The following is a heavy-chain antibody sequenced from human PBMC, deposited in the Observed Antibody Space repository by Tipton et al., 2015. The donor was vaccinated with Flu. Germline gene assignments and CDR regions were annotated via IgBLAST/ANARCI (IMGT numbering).Heavy chain of an antibody. Sequence: TLSLTCNVSGGSLSGYYWSWIRQPAGKGLEWIGRIYTSGNTNYSPSLKSRVTMSVDTSKNQFSLKLGSMTAADTAVYYCARGQGNSGWRYFDYWGQGTLVTVSS. V-gene: IGHV4-4*07. CDR2: IYTSGNT. CDR3: ARGQGNSGWRYFDY. J-gene: IGHJ4*02. D-gene: IGHD6-19*01. CDR1: GGSLSGYY.